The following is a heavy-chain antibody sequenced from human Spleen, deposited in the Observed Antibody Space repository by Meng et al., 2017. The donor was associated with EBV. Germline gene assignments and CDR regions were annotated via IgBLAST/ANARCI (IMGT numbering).Heavy chain of an antibody. CDR2: VNHNGNP. V-gene: IGHV4-34*01. CDR3: ARGSYYYDGDALGAY. CDR1: GGSFSGWY. J-gene: IGHJ4*02. D-gene: IGHD3-22*01. Sequence: QEGLQEVCAVLWSPSAPLHPPCAVYGGSFSGWYWTWIRQPPGKGLEWIGEVNHNGNPNYNPSLKSRVTISVDTSENQFSLKLSSVTAADTAVYYCARGSYYYDGDALGAYWGQGTLVTVSS.